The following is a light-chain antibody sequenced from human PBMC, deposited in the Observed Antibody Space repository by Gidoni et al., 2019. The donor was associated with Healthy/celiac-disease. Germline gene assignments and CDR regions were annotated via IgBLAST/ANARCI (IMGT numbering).Light chain of an antibody. J-gene: IGKJ2*01. CDR2: GAS. Sequence: EIVLTQSPGTLSLSPGERATLSGRASQSVSSIYLAWYQQKPGQAPMLLIYGASRRATGIPDRFSGCGSGTDFTLTISRLEPEDFAVYYCQQYGSSPYTFGQGTKLEIK. CDR1: QSVSSIY. CDR3: QQYGSSPYT. V-gene: IGKV3-20*01.